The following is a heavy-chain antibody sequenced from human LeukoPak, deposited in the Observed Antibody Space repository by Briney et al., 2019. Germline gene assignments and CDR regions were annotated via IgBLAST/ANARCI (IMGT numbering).Heavy chain of an antibody. Sequence: ASVKVSCKASGYTFTTYDINWVRQATGQGPEWMGWMNPNSGTTGYTQKFQGRVTMTRNTSISTAYMELSSLRSEDTAVYYCARGRGSGHKENWFDPWGQGTLVTVSS. J-gene: IGHJ5*02. CDR3: ARGRGSGHKENWFDP. D-gene: IGHD6-19*01. CDR1: GYTFTTYD. CDR2: MNPNSGTT. V-gene: IGHV1-8*01.